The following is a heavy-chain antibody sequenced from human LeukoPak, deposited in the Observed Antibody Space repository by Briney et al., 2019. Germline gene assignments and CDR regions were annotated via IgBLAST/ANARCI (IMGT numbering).Heavy chain of an antibody. V-gene: IGHV1-69*13. Sequence: TVKVSCKASGGTFSSYAISWVRQAPGQGLGWMGGIIPIFGTANYAQKFQGRVTITADESTSTAYMELSSLRSEDTAVYYCARAPAAAMDYFDYWGQGTLVTVSS. CDR3: ARAPAAAMDYFDY. J-gene: IGHJ4*02. CDR1: GGTFSSYA. CDR2: IIPIFGTA. D-gene: IGHD5-18*01.